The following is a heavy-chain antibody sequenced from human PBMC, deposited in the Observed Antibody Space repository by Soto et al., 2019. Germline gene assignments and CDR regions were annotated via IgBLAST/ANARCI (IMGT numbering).Heavy chain of an antibody. CDR1: GGSISSGDYY. Sequence: SETLSLTCTVSGGSISSGDYYWSWIRQPPGKGLEWIGYIYYSGSTYYNPSLKSRVTISVDTSKNQFSLKLSSVTAADTAVYYCAKVARLKSGWFDPWGQGTLVTVSS. D-gene: IGHD1-26*01. J-gene: IGHJ5*02. CDR3: AKVARLKSGWFDP. V-gene: IGHV4-30-4*01. CDR2: IYYSGST.